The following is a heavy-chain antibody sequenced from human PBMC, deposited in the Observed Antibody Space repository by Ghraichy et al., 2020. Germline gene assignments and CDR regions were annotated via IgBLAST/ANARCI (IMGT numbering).Heavy chain of an antibody. CDR3: ARDPGTDLYYYYGMDV. J-gene: IGHJ6*02. CDR2: ISAYNGNT. D-gene: IGHD1-1*01. CDR1: GYTFTSYG. Sequence: ASVKVSCKASGYTFTSYGISWVRQAPGQGLEWMGWISAYNGNTNYAQKLQGRVTMTTDTSTSTAYMELRSLRSDDTAVYYCARDPGTDLYYYYGMDVWGQGTTVTVSS. V-gene: IGHV1-18*01.